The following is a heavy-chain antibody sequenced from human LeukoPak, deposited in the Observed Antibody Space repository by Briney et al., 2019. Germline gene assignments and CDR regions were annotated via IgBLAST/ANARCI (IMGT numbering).Heavy chain of an antibody. Sequence: PSETLSLTFTVSGGSISSYYWSWIRQPPGKGLEWIGYIYYSGSANYNPSLKSRVTISVDTSKNQFSLKLSSVTAADTAVYYWASGNLEGWFDPWGQGTLVTVSS. CDR1: GGSISSYY. V-gene: IGHV4-59*01. CDR2: IYYSGSA. J-gene: IGHJ5*02. CDR3: ASGNLEGWFDP. D-gene: IGHD3-3*01.